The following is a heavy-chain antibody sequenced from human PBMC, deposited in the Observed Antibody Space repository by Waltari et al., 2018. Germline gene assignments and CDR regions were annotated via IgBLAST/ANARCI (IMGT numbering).Heavy chain of an antibody. Sequence: GGHPQPPGQCLEWIGTMAYSGATYSSPSLQSRVTISRDTSKNQLSLKLGSVTAADTAVYYCATYIGASVGTAAFDVWGQGTMVTVSS. CDR2: MAYSGAT. CDR3: ATYIGASVGTAAFDV. J-gene: IGHJ3*01. D-gene: IGHD5-12*01. V-gene: IGHV4-39*01.